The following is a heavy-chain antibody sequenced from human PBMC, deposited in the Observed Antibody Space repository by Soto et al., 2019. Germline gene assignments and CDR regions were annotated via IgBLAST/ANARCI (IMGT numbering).Heavy chain of an antibody. CDR3: ARVTRTWFFDL. V-gene: IGHV1-8*01. CDR1: GYTFSNND. Sequence: QAQLAQSGAEVKKPGASVKVSCKASGYTFSNNDINWVRQAPGQGLEWMGWVNPNSGNTGYAQKFQGRVTMTRDTSTTTAYMELSSLRSEVTAVYYCARVTRTWFFDLWGRGTLVTVSS. CDR2: VNPNSGNT. J-gene: IGHJ2*01.